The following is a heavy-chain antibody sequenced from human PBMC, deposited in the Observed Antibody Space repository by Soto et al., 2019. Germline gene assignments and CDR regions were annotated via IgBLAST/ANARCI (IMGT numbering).Heavy chain of an antibody. CDR1: GGTFSSYA. CDR2: IIPIFGTA. Sequence: QVQLVQSGAEVKKPGSSVKVSCKASGGTFSSYAISWVRQAPGQGLEWMGGIIPIFGTANYAQKFQGRVTIPADESTSTAYMELSSLRSEDTALYYCARVGEEINWFDPSGQGTLVTVSS. CDR3: ARVGEEINWFDP. V-gene: IGHV1-69*01. J-gene: IGHJ5*02.